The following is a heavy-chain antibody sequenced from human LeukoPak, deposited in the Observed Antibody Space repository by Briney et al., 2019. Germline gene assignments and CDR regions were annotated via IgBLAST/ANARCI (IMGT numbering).Heavy chain of an antibody. V-gene: IGHV3-23*01. CDR3: AKGVTVTTWWVL. D-gene: IGHD4-17*01. Sequence: PGGSLRLSCAASEFTFSSYSMTWVRQAPGKGLEWVSAISSSGGSTYYADSVKGRFTISRDTSKNTLHLQMNSLRAEDTAVYYCAKGVTVTTWWVLWGQGTLVTVSS. CDR1: EFTFSSYS. J-gene: IGHJ4*02. CDR2: ISSSGGST.